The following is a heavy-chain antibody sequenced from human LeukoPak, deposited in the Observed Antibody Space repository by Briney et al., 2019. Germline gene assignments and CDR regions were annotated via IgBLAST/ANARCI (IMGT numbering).Heavy chain of an antibody. V-gene: IGHV3-23*01. CDR2: ISGSGGST. J-gene: IGHJ4*02. CDR3: AKPSYGSGSYNSVDY. D-gene: IGHD3-10*01. CDR1: GFTFSSYA. Sequence: GGSLRLSCAASGFTFSSYAMSWVRQAPGKGLEWVSAISGSGGSTYYADSVKGRFTISRDNSKNTLYLQMNSLRAEDTAVYYCAKPSYGSGSYNSVDYWGQGTLVTVYS.